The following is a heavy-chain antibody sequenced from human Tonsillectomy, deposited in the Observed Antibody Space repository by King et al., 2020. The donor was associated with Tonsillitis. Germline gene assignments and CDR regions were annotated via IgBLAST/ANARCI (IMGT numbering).Heavy chain of an antibody. CDR2: ISYDGSNK. CDR1: GFTFSSYA. V-gene: IGHV3-30*04. D-gene: IGHD4-23*01. J-gene: IGHJ6*02. CDR3: ARDSTSTVVSYYYGMDV. Sequence: VQLVESGGGEVQPGRSLRLSCAASGFTFSSYAMHWVRQAPGKGLEWVAVISYDGSNKYYADSVKGRFTISRDNSKNTLYLQMNSLRAEDTAVYYCARDSTSTVVSYYYGMDVWGQGTTVTVSS.